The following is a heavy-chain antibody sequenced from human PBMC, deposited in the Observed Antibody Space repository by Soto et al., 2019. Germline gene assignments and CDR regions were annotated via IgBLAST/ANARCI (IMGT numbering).Heavy chain of an antibody. CDR3: ARDGGGSGWSNDY. CDR2: ISSSSSYI. D-gene: IGHD6-19*01. Sequence: EVKLVESGGGLVKPGGSLRLSCAASGFTFSSYSMNWVRQAPGKGLEWVSSISSSSSYIYYADSVKGRFPISRDNAKNSLYLKMNSLRAEETAVYYCARDGGGSGWSNDYWGQGTLVTVSS. CDR1: GFTFSSYS. V-gene: IGHV3-21*01. J-gene: IGHJ4*02.